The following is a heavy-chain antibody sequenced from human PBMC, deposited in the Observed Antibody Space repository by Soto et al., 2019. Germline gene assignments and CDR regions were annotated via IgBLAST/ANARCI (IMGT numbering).Heavy chain of an antibody. CDR2: IKQDGSEK. V-gene: IGHV3-7*01. CDR3: ARDIGHYDFWSGYPQYYYYYMDV. Sequence: HPGGSLRLSCAASGFTFSSYWMSWVRQAPGKGLEWVANIKQDGSEKYYVDSVKGRFTISRDNAKNSLYLQMNSLRAEDTAVYYCARDIGHYDFWSGYPQYYYYYMDVWGKGTTVTVSS. D-gene: IGHD3-3*01. J-gene: IGHJ6*03. CDR1: GFTFSSYW.